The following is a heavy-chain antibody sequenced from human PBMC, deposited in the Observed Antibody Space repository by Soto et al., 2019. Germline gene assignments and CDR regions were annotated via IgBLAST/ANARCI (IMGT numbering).Heavy chain of an antibody. Sequence: QVQLQESGPGLVKPSETLSLTCTVSSDSTSSYKWSWIRQTPGKGLERIGYIDNNGGTSYNPSLRSRVTISIDTSTNQFSLKLISLKLNYVSAADTAVYYCVRQVFGALHGLVDVWGQGTTVTVSS. CDR2: IDNNGGT. CDR1: SDSTSSYK. CDR3: VRQVFGALHGLVDV. D-gene: IGHD3-10*02. V-gene: IGHV4-59*08. J-gene: IGHJ6*02.